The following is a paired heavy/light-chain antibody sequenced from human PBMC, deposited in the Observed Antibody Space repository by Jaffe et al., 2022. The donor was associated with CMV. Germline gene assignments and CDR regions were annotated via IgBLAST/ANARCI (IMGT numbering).Heavy chain of an antibody. CDR1: GFTFSSYW. V-gene: IGHV3-7*01. J-gene: IGHJ5*02. Sequence: EVQLVESGGGLVQPGGSLRLSCAASGFTFSSYWMSWVRQAPGKGLEWVANIKQDGSEKYYVDSVKGRFTISRDNAKNSLYLQMNSLRAEDTAVYYCAREGRDFYCSSTSCYTEGGFDPWGQGTLVTVSS. CDR2: IKQDGSEK. CDR3: AREGRDFYCSSTSCYTEGGFDP. D-gene: IGHD2-2*02.
Light chain of an antibody. J-gene: IGLJ2*01. Sequence: QSVLTQPPSVSGAPGQRVTISCTGSSSNIGAGYDVHWYQQLPGTAPKLLIYGNSNRPSGVPDRFSGSKSGTSASLAITGLQAEDEADYYCQSYDSSLSVLFGGGTKLTVL. CDR1: SSNIGAGYD. CDR3: QSYDSSLSVL. CDR2: GNS. V-gene: IGLV1-40*01.